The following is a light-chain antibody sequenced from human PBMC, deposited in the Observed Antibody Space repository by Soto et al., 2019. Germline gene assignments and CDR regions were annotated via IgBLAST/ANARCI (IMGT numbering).Light chain of an antibody. CDR1: SSDVGGHNS. V-gene: IGLV2-14*01. CDR2: DVT. J-gene: IGLJ3*02. Sequence: QSALTQPASVSESPGQSITISCAGISSDVGGHNSVSWYQQRPGKAPRLMIYDVTNRPSGVSDRFSGSKSGNTASLTISGLQAEDEADYYCGLYSASRTPNWVFGGGTKLTVL. CDR3: GLYSASRTPNWV.